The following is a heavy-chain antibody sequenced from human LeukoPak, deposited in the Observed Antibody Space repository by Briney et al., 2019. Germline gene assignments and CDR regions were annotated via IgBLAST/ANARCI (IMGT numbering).Heavy chain of an antibody. V-gene: IGHV3-30*02. Sequence: GGSLRLSCAASGFPFSDYVMRWVRQAPGKGLEWVSFIRYDGNKKYYADSVKGRFTVSRDNSKNTLYLQMNSLRAEDTAVYYCAKSRNWNEFDPWGQGTLVTVSS. D-gene: IGHD1-1*01. J-gene: IGHJ5*02. CDR1: GFPFSDYV. CDR3: AKSRNWNEFDP. CDR2: IRYDGNKK.